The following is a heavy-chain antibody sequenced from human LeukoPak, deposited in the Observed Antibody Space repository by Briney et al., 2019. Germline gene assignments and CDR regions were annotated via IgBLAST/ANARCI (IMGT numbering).Heavy chain of an antibody. J-gene: IGHJ4*02. D-gene: IGHD6-13*01. CDR1: GGSISNKY. CDR3: ARQGYSSSWYAY. V-gene: IGHV4-39*01. CDR2: IYYSGST. Sequence: PSETLSLTCTVSGGSISNKYWSWIRQPPGKGLEWIGSIYYSGSTYYNPSLKSRVTISVDTSKNQFSLKLSSVTAADTAVYYCARQGYSSSWYAYWGQGTLVTVSS.